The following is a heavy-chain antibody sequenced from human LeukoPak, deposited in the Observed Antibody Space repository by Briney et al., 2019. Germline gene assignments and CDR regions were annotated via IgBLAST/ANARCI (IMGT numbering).Heavy chain of an antibody. CDR2: IRYDGSNE. V-gene: IGHV3-30*02. CDR1: GFTFSRHG. J-gene: IGHJ4*02. CDR3: AKDLTTVTSQGDY. Sequence: AGGSLRLSCVASGFTFSRHGMLWLRQAPGKGLEWVAFIRYDGSNEYYADSVKGRFTISRDNSKNTLYLQMNSLRPEDTAIYYCAKDLTTVTSQGDYWGQGTLVTVSS. D-gene: IGHD4-17*01.